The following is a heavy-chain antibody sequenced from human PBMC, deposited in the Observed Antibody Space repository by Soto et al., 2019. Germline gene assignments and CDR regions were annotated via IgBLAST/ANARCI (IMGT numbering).Heavy chain of an antibody. V-gene: IGHV3-21*01. J-gene: IGHJ6*02. CDR2: ISSSSSYI. CDR3: ARDKRIPIPNIGMDV. CDR1: GFTFSSYS. D-gene: IGHD3-3*01. Sequence: GGSLRLSCAASGFTFSSYSMNWVRQAPGKGLEWVSSISSSSSYIYYADSVKGRFTISRDNAKNSLYLQMNSLRAEDTAVYYCARDKRIPIPNIGMDVWGQGSTVTVSS.